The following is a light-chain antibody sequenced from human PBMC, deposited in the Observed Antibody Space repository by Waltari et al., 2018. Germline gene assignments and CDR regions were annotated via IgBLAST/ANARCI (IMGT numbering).Light chain of an antibody. V-gene: IGKV3-15*01. CDR3: QQYNTWPT. CDR2: GAS. J-gene: IGKJ1*01. Sequence: EIVMTQSPATLSVSPGERATLSCRASQSVSSNLAWYQQKPGQAPRLLIYGASTRATGIPDRFSGSGSGTEFTLTISSLQSEDFAFYYCQQYNTWPTFGQGTKVEI. CDR1: QSVSSN.